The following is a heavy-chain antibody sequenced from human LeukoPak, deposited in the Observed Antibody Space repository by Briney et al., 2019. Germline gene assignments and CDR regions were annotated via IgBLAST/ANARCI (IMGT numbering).Heavy chain of an antibody. CDR2: IKQDGGEK. J-gene: IGHJ3*02. CDR1: GFTFSSYW. CDR3: ARGRGYSYGVIAAFDI. Sequence: GGSLRLSCTASGFTFSSYWMSWVRQAPGKGLEWVANIKQDGGEKYVDSVKGRFTMSRDNAKNSLYLQMNSLRAEDTAVYYCARGRGYSYGVIAAFDIWGQGTMVTVSS. V-gene: IGHV3-7*03. D-gene: IGHD5-18*01.